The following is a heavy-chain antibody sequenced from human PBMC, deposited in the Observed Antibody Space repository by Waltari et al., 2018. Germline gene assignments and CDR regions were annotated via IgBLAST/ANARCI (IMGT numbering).Heavy chain of an antibody. CDR2: INNNGAIT. J-gene: IGHJ4*02. Sequence: EVRLLESGGGLVPPGGSLRLPCAASGFTFSSSAVGWVRQAPGKWLEVVSAINNNGAITYYADSVKGRFTIARDNSKITLYLQMNSLRAADTAVYYCAKRGTHGFYPFDYWGQGTLVTVSS. V-gene: IGHV3-23*01. D-gene: IGHD3-10*01. CDR3: AKRGTHGFYPFDY. CDR1: GFTFSSSA.